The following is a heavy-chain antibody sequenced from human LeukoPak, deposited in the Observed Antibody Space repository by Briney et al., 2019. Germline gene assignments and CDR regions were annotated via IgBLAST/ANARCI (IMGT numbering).Heavy chain of an antibody. CDR1: GFTFSSYA. Sequence: GGSLRLSCAASGFTFSSYAMHWVRQAPGKGLEYVSAISSNGGSTYYANSVKGRFTISRDNSKNTLYLQMGSLRAEDMAVYYCSVGATPGMDVWGKGTTVTVSS. V-gene: IGHV3-64*01. J-gene: IGHJ6*04. CDR2: ISSNGGST. D-gene: IGHD1-26*01. CDR3: SVGATPGMDV.